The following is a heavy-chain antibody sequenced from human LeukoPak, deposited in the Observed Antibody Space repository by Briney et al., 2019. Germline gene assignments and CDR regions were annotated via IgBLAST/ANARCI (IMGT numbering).Heavy chain of an antibody. D-gene: IGHD2-21*01. CDR2: IYYSGST. CDR3: ASTTTLIEVDY. V-gene: IGHV4-39*07. J-gene: IGHJ4*02. Sequence: SETLSLTCTVSGGSISSYYWGWIRQPPGKGLEWIGSIYYSGSTYYNPSLKSRVTISVDTSKNQFSLKLSSVTAADTAVYYCASTTTLIEVDYWGQGTLVTVSS. CDR1: GGSISSYY.